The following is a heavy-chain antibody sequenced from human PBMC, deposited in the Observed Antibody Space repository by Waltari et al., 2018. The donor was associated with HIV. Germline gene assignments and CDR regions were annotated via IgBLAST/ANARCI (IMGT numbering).Heavy chain of an antibody. D-gene: IGHD3-10*01. J-gene: IGHJ5*02. Sequence: QVQLVQSGAEVTKPGASVKVSCKASGYAFTSYAMHWVRPPPGQRLEWMGWINAGNGNTKDSQKFQGRVTITRDTSASTAYMELSSLRSEDTAVYYCARDYLPHTVPVRWYNWFDPWGQGTLVTVSS. CDR2: INAGNGNT. CDR3: ARDYLPHTVPVRWYNWFDP. V-gene: IGHV1-3*01. CDR1: GYAFTSYA.